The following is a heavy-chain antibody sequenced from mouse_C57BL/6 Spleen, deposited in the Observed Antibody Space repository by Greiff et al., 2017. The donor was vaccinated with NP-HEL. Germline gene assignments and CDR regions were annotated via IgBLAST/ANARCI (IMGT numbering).Heavy chain of an antibody. Sequence: VKLMESGAELARPGASVKLSCKASGYTFTSYGISWVKQRTGQGLEWIGEIYPRSGNTYYNEKFKGKATLTADKSSSTAYMELRSLTSEDSAVYFCARDDSWGQGTTLTVSS. CDR1: GYTFTSYG. CDR3: ARDDS. CDR2: IYPRSGNT. J-gene: IGHJ2*01. V-gene: IGHV1-81*01.